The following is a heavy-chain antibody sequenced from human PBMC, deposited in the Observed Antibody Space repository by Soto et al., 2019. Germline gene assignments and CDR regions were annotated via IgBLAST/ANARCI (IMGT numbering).Heavy chain of an antibody. CDR1: GSTFSSYS. Sequence: PGGSLRLSCAASGSTFSSYSMNWVRQAPGKGLEWVSYISSSSSTIYYADSVKGRFTISRDNAKNSLYLQMNSLRDEDTAVYYCASLLEWRNWFDPWGQGTLVTVSS. CDR3: ASLLEWRNWFDP. V-gene: IGHV3-48*02. J-gene: IGHJ5*02. D-gene: IGHD3-3*01. CDR2: ISSSSSTI.